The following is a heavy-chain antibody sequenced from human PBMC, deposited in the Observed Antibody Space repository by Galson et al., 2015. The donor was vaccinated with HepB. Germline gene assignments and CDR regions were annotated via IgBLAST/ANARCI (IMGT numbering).Heavy chain of an antibody. CDR1: GYTFTSYG. CDR3: ARELARDPGNDYGDYGIRAGDYYYYYGMDV. CDR2: ISAYNGNT. J-gene: IGHJ6*02. V-gene: IGHV1-18*01. Sequence: SVKVSCKASGYTFTSYGISWVRQAPGQGLEWMGWISAYNGNTNYAQKLQGRVTMTTDTSTSTAYMELRSLRSDDTAVYYCARELARDPGNDYGDYGIRAGDYYYYYGMDVWGQGTTVTVSS. D-gene: IGHD4-17*01.